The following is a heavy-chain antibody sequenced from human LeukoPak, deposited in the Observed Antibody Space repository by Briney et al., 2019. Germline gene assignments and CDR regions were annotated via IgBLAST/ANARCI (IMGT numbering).Heavy chain of an antibody. V-gene: IGHV4-61*02. CDR1: GGSISSGSYY. CDR3: ARVPVGYYDGGTCWFDY. D-gene: IGHD2-15*01. Sequence: SSQTLSLTCTVSGGSISSGSYYWSWVRQPAGKGLECIGRVYTDGNINYNPSLKSRVTISVNTSKNQFSLRLSSVTAADTAVYFCARVPVGYYDGGTCWFDYWGQGTLVTVSS. J-gene: IGHJ4*02. CDR2: VYTDGNI.